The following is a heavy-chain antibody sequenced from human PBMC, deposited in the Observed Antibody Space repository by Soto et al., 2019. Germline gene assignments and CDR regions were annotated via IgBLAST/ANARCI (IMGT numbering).Heavy chain of an antibody. Sequence: QVQLVQSGAEVKKPGSSVKVSCKASGGTFSSYAISWVRQAPGQGLEWMGGIIPIPGTANYAQKFQGRVTITADESTSTAYMELSSLGSEDTAFYYCARSQGSSTSLEIYYYYYYGMDVWGQGTTVTVSS. CDR2: IIPIPGTA. J-gene: IGHJ6*02. CDR3: ARSQGSSTSLEIYYYYYYGMDV. CDR1: GGTFSSYA. V-gene: IGHV1-69*01. D-gene: IGHD2-2*01.